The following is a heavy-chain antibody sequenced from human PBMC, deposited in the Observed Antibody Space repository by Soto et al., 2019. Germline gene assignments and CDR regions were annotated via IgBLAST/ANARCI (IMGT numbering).Heavy chain of an antibody. CDR3: ARHDGEYNWNYQYGYSGMDV. CDR1: GGSISSSSYY. V-gene: IGHV4-39*01. Sequence: QLQLQESGPGLVKPSETLSLTCTVSGGSISSSSYYWGWIRQPPGKGLEWIGSIYYSGSTYYNPSLKSRVTISVDTSKNQFSLKLSSVTAADTAVYYCARHDGEYNWNYQYGYSGMDVWGQGTTVTVSS. J-gene: IGHJ6*02. CDR2: IYYSGST. D-gene: IGHD1-7*01.